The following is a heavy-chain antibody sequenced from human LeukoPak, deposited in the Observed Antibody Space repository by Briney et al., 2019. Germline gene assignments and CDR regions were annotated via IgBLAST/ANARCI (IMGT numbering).Heavy chain of an antibody. CDR1: GYTFTSYY. D-gene: IGHD1-26*01. CDR3: SLGATDY. CDR2: INPSEADT. J-gene: IGHJ4*02. Sequence: ASVKVSCKASGYTFTSYYMHWVRQAPGQGLEWIGIINPSEADTAYAQKFQGRVTVTMDTSTSTVYMELSALTSEDTALYFCSLGATDYWSQGTLVTVSS. V-gene: IGHV1-46*01.